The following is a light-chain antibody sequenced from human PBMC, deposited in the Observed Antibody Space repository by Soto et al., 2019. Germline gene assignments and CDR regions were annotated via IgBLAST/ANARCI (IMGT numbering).Light chain of an antibody. V-gene: IGLV1-40*01. CDR1: SSNIGAGYD. J-gene: IGLJ1*01. CDR3: QSYDSSLSGYV. CDR2: GNS. Sequence: QSVLTQPPSVSGAPGQRVTISCTVSSSNIGAGYDVHWYQQLPGTAPKLLIYGNSNRPSGVPDLFSGSKSGTSASLAITGLQAEDEADYYCQSYDSSLSGYVFGTGTKVTVL.